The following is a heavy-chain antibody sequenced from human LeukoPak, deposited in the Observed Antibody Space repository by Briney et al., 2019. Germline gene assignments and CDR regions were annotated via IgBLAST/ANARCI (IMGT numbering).Heavy chain of an antibody. CDR2: ISGNGGST. CDR1: GXTFSSYP. D-gene: IGHD3-22*01. CDR3: ARVGYKNEGADYFDY. V-gene: IGHV3-64*02. Sequence: PGGSLRLSCAASGXTFSSYPMHWVRQAPGKGPEYVSAISGNGGSTYYADSVKGRFTISRDNSKSTVYLQMGSLRPEDMAVYYCARVGYKNEGADYFDYWGQGTLVTVAS. J-gene: IGHJ4*02.